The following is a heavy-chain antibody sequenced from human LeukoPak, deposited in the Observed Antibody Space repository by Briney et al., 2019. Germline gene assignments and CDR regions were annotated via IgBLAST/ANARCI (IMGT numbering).Heavy chain of an antibody. CDR1: GFTFSSYG. Sequence: GGSLRLPCAASGFTFSSYGTHWVRQAPGKGLEWVSSISSSSYIYYADSVKGRFTISRDNAKNSLYLQMNSLRAEDTAVYYCAGGTPHYYYYMDVWGKGTTVTVSS. V-gene: IGHV3-21*01. D-gene: IGHD1-1*01. CDR2: ISSSSYI. CDR3: AGGTPHYYYYMDV. J-gene: IGHJ6*03.